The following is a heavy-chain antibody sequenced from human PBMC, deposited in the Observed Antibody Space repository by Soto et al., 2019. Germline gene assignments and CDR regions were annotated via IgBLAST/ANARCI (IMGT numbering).Heavy chain of an antibody. D-gene: IGHD5-18*01. V-gene: IGHV3-23*01. CDR1: GFTFSSYA. Sequence: PGGSLRLSCAASGFTFSSYAMSWVRQAPGKGLEWVSAISGSGGSTYYADSVKGRFTISRDNSKNTLYLQMNSLRAEDTAVYYCAKRRAHSYGYFLQSFVDVWGQGTTVPVYS. CDR2: ISGSGGST. J-gene: IGHJ6*02. CDR3: AKRRAHSYGYFLQSFVDV.